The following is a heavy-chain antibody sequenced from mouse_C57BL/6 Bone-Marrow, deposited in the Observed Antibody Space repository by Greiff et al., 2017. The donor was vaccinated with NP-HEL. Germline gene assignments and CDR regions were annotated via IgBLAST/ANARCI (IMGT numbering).Heavy chain of an antibody. CDR1: GYTFTSYG. D-gene: IGHD2-10*02. V-gene: IGHV1-81*01. J-gene: IGHJ2*01. Sequence: LVESGAELARPGASVKLSCKASGYTFTSYGISWVKQRTGQGLEWIGEIYPRSGNTYYNEKFKGKATLTADKSSSKAYMELRSLTSEDSAVYICARGGYGSDYWGQGTTLTVSS. CDR2: IYPRSGNT. CDR3: ARGGYGSDY.